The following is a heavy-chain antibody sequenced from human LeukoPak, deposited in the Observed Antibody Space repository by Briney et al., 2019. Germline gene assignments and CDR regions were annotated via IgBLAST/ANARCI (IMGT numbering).Heavy chain of an antibody. Sequence: ASVKVSCKASGYTFTSYDINWVRQATGQGLEWMGWMNPNSGNTGYSQKFQGRVTITRNTSISTAYMELSSLRSDDTAVYYCARAWQLVRGYYFDYWGQGTLVTVSS. V-gene: IGHV1-8*03. J-gene: IGHJ4*02. CDR2: MNPNSGNT. D-gene: IGHD6-6*01. CDR1: GYTFTSYD. CDR3: ARAWQLVRGYYFDY.